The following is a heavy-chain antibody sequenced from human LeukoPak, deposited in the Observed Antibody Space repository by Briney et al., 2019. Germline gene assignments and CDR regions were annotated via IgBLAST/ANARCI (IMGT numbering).Heavy chain of an antibody. CDR3: AREVVVVPAAMRSFSWFDP. CDR1: GGSFSGYY. CDR2: IYYSGST. V-gene: IGHV4-59*01. D-gene: IGHD2-2*01. J-gene: IGHJ5*02. Sequence: SETLSLTCAVYGGSFSGYYWSWIRQPPGKGLEWIGYIYYSGSTNYNPSLKSRVTISVDTSKNQFSLKLSSVTAADTAVYYCAREVVVVPAAMRSFSWFDPWGQGTLVTVSS.